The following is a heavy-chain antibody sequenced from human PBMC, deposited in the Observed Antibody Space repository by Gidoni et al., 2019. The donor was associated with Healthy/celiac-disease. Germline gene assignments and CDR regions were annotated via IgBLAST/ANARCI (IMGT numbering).Heavy chain of an antibody. CDR1: GGSISSSSYY. CDR3: ARDFALYSNYLGVNWFDP. V-gene: IGHV4-39*07. Sequence: QLQLQESGPGLVKPSETLSLTCTVSGGSISSSSYYWGWIRQPPGKGLEWIGSIYYSGSTYYNPSLTSRVTISVDTSKNQFSLKLRSVTAADTAVYYCARDFALYSNYLGVNWFDPWGQGTLVTVSS. CDR2: IYYSGST. J-gene: IGHJ5*02. D-gene: IGHD4-4*01.